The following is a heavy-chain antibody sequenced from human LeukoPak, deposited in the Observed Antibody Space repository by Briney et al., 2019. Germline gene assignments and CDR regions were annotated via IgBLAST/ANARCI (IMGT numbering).Heavy chain of an antibody. D-gene: IGHD3-3*01. CDR3: AKFWSGYPVYFQH. CDR2: ISGSGGST. V-gene: IGHV3-23*01. CDR1: GFTFSSYA. Sequence: GGSLRLSCAASGFTFSSYAMSWVRQPPGKGLEWVSAISGSGGSTYYADSVKGRFTISRDNSKNTLYLQMNSLRAEDTAVYYCAKFWSGYPVYFQHWGQGTLVTVSS. J-gene: IGHJ1*01.